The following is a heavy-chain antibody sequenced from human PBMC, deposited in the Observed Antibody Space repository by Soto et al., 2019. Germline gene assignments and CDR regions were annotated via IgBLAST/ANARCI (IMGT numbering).Heavy chain of an antibody. CDR2: IYYTGST. J-gene: IGHJ4*02. CDR3: ARSRGDSSSDY. CDR1: GGSIISSSYY. Sequence: PTETVSLTCTFSGGSIISSSYYWDWIRQPPGKGLEWIGRIYYTGSTYYNPSPKSRVTISVDTSKKQFSLKLSSVTAAETAVYYCARSRGDSSSDYWGQGTLVTVSS. D-gene: IGHD3-22*01. V-gene: IGHV4-39*01.